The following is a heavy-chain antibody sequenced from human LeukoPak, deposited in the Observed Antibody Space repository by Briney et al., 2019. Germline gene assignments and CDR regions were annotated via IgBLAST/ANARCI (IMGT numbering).Heavy chain of an antibody. J-gene: IGHJ4*02. CDR3: AREGLGYCSSTSCSKRRFDY. D-gene: IGHD2-2*01. V-gene: IGHV1-18*01. Sequence: ASVKVSCKASGYTFTSYGISWVRQAPGQGLEWMGWISAYNGNTNYAQKLQGRVTMTTDISTSTAYMELRSLRSDDTAVYYCAREGLGYCSSTSCSKRRFDYWGQGTLVTVSS. CDR1: GYTFTSYG. CDR2: ISAYNGNT.